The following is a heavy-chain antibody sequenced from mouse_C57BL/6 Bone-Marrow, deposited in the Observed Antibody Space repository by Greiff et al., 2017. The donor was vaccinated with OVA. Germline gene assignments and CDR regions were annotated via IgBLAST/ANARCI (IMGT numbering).Heavy chain of an antibody. J-gene: IGHJ1*03. D-gene: IGHD1-1*01. CDR2: IDPETGGT. Sequence: VQLQQSGAELVRPGASVTLSCKASGYTFTDYEMHWVKQTPVHGLEWIGAIDPETGGTAYNQKFKGKAILTADKSSSTAYMALRSLTSEDSAVYYCTRRGNYYGSPYWYFDVWGTGTTVTVSS. V-gene: IGHV1-15*01. CDR3: TRRGNYYGSPYWYFDV. CDR1: GYTFTDYE.